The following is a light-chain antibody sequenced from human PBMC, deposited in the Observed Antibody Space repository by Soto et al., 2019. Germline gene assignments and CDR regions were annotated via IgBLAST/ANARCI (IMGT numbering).Light chain of an antibody. CDR3: CSYAGTSLYV. V-gene: IGLV2-11*01. CDR1: SSDVGGYNY. Sequence: QSVLTQPDSVSGSLGQSISISCTGTSSDVGGYNYVSWYQQHPGKAPKLMISDVSKRPSGVPDRFSGSKSGNTASLTISGLQAEDEADYYCCSYAGTSLYVFGTGTKLTVL. CDR2: DVS. J-gene: IGLJ1*01.